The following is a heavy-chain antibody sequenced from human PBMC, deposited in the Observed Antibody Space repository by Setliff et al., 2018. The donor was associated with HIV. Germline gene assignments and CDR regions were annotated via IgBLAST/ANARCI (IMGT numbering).Heavy chain of an antibody. CDR3: VRDDYGYNGKGFDY. CDR1: GGSISSADYY. Sequence: SETLSLTCTVSGGSISSADYYWSWIRQPPGKGLEWIGYIYYSGNTYFNPALKSRITMSVDTSEDQFSLRLSSATAADTAMYYCVRDDYGYNGKGFDYWGPGTLVTVSS. V-gene: IGHV4-30-4*08. CDR2: IYYSGNT. D-gene: IGHD4-17*01. J-gene: IGHJ4*02.